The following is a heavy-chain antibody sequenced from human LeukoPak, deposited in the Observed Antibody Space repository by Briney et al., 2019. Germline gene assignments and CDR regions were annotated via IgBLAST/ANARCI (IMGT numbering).Heavy chain of an antibody. CDR3: ARGHSPLRYFDWLSNHNWFAP. Sequence: GASVKVFCKASGYTFTSYDINWARQATGQGLEWMGWMNPNSGNTGYAQKFQGRVTMTRNTSISTAYMELSSLRSEDTAVYSCARGHSPLRYFDWLSNHNWFAPWGQGTLVTVSS. D-gene: IGHD3-9*01. J-gene: IGHJ5*02. V-gene: IGHV1-8*01. CDR1: GYTFTSYD. CDR2: MNPNSGNT.